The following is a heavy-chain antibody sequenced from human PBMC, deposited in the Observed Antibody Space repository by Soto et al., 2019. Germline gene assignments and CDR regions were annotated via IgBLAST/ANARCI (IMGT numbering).Heavy chain of an antibody. Sequence: SETLSLTCTVSGGSISSGGYYWSWIRQHPGKGLEWIGYIYYSGSTYYNPSLKSRVTISVDTSKNQFSLKLSSVTAADTAVYYCARGPITGTTFLDYWGQGTLVTVSS. CDR3: ARGPITGTTFLDY. J-gene: IGHJ4*02. D-gene: IGHD1-7*01. V-gene: IGHV4-31*03. CDR2: IYYSGST. CDR1: GGSISSGGYY.